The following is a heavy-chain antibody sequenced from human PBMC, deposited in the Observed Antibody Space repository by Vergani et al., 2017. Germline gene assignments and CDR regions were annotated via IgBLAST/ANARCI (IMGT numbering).Heavy chain of an antibody. CDR2: IIPILGIA. CDR3: ARFASSFSVSRSPASFDY. Sequence: QVQLVQSGAEVKKPGSSVKVSCKASGGTFSSYTISWVRQAPGQGLEWMGRIIPILGIANYAQKFQGRVTITAYNSTSTAYMELSSLRSEDTAVYYCARFASSFSVSRSPASFDYWGQGTLVTVSS. V-gene: IGHV1-69*02. J-gene: IGHJ4*02. D-gene: IGHD2-2*01. CDR1: GGTFSSYT.